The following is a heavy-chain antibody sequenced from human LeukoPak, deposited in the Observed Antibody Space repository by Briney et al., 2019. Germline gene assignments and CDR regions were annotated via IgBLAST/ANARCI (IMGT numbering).Heavy chain of an antibody. CDR1: GGSISSYY. CDR3: ARDEAGATTFDY. J-gene: IGHJ4*02. V-gene: IGHV4-59*01. Sequence: SETLSLTCTVSGGSISSYYWSWNRQPPGKGLEWIGYIYYSGSTNYNPSLKSRVTISVDTSKNQFSLKLSSVTAADTAVYYCARDEAGATTFDYWGQGTLVTVSS. D-gene: IGHD1-26*01. CDR2: IYYSGST.